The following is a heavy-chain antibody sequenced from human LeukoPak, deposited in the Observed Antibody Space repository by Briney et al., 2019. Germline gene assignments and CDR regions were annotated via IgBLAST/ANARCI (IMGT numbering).Heavy chain of an antibody. CDR3: AKEGRSLQTY. CDR2: IKEDGTET. J-gene: IGHJ4*02. Sequence: HPGGSLRLSCAASGFTFDDYGMSWVRLAPGKGLEWVANIKEDGTETYYVDSVKGRFTISRDNAKNSLYLQMNSLRVEDTAVYYCAKEGRSLQTYWGQGTLVTVSS. CDR1: GFTFDDYG. D-gene: IGHD5-24*01. V-gene: IGHV3-7*03.